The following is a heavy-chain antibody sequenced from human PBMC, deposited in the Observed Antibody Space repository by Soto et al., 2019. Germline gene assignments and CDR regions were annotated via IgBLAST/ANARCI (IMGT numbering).Heavy chain of an antibody. D-gene: IGHD2-8*01. V-gene: IGHV5-51*03. CDR3: AGKYCTTTSCFKGNEAFDI. Sequence: EVQPVQSGAEVKKPGESLKISCKSSGYRFPNYWIGWVRQMPGKGLEWMGIIYLGDSDTRYSPFFQGQVTISADKSLSTAYLHWSSLKASDTATYYCAGKYCTTTSCFKGNEAFDIWGQGTMVTVSS. CDR1: GYRFPNYW. J-gene: IGHJ3*02. CDR2: IYLGDSDT.